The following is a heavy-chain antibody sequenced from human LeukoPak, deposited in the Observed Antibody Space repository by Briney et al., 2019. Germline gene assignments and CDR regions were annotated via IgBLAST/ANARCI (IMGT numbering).Heavy chain of an antibody. CDR1: GFTFSSYS. J-gene: IGHJ4*02. Sequence: PGGSLRLSCAASGFTFSSYSMNWVRQAPGKGLEWVSSISSSSSYIYYADSVEGRFTISRDTSKNTLYLQLNSLRAEDTAVYYCAKAFGTNGYFQLPIDFWGQGTLVTVSS. CDR2: ISSSSSYI. V-gene: IGHV3-21*04. D-gene: IGHD2-8*01. CDR3: AKAFGTNGYFQLPIDF.